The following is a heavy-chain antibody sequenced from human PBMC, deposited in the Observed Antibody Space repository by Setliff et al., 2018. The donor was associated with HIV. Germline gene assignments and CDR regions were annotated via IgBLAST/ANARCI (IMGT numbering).Heavy chain of an antibody. J-gene: IGHJ3*02. CDR3: ARGGTSVLRYFDWLLALDAFDI. D-gene: IGHD3-9*01. CDR2: ISSSSSYT. V-gene: IGHV3-21*01. CDR1: GFRSRGHA. Sequence: GGSLRLSCVASGFRSRGHAMNWVRQAPGKGLEWVSYISSSSSYTHDADSVKGRFTISRDNVKNSLYLEMNSLRAEDTAVYYCARGGTSVLRYFDWLLALDAFDIWGQGTMVTVSS.